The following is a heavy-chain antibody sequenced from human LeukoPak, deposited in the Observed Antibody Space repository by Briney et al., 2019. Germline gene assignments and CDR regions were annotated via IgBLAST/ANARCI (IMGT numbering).Heavy chain of an antibody. Sequence: ASVKVSCKASGYTFTSYYMHWVRQAPGQGLEWMGIINPSGGSTSYAQKFQGRVTMTRDTSTSTVYMELSSLRSEDTAVYYCARDLAYYYGSGNFCSRDYWGQGTLITVSS. CDR3: ARDLAYYYGSGNFCSRDY. D-gene: IGHD3-10*01. CDR2: INPSGGST. V-gene: IGHV1-46*01. J-gene: IGHJ4*02. CDR1: GYTFTSYY.